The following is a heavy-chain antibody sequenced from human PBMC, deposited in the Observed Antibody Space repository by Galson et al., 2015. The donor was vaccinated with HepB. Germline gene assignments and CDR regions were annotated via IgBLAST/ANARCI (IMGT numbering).Heavy chain of an antibody. Sequence: SLRLSCAASGFTFSSYWMHWVRQAPGKGLVWVSRINSDGSSTSYADSVKGRFTISRENAKNTLYLQMNSLRAEDTAVYYCAREWEPFDAFDIWGQGTMVTVSS. CDR1: GFTFSSYW. V-gene: IGHV3-74*01. CDR2: INSDGSST. CDR3: AREWEPFDAFDI. J-gene: IGHJ3*02. D-gene: IGHD1-14*01.